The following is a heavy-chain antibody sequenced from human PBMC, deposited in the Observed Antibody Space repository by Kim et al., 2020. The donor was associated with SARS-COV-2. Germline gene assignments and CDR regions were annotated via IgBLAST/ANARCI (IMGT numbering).Heavy chain of an antibody. Sequence: ASVKVSCKASGYTFTSYAFHWVRQAPGQRLEWMGWSNAVNGNTKYSQKFQGRVTITRDTSATTAYMELSSLRSEDTAVYYCAARNYGSGSYYFYFDHWGQGTLVTVSS. CDR3: AARNYGSGSYYFYFDH. D-gene: IGHD3-10*01. CDR1: GYTFTSYA. CDR2: SNAVNGNT. J-gene: IGHJ4*02. V-gene: IGHV1-3*01.